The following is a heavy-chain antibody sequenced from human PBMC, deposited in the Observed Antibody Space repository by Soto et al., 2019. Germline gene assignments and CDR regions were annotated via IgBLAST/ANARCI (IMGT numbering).Heavy chain of an antibody. CDR1: GGSFSGYY. D-gene: IGHD3-22*01. CDR3: ARGYCYDSSGYCDFDY. V-gene: IGHV4-34*01. CDR2: INHSGST. Sequence: SETLSLTCAVYGGSFSGYYWSWIRQPPGKGLEWIGEINHSGSTNYNPSLKSRVTISVDTSKNQFSLKLSSVTAADTAVYYCARGYCYDSSGYCDFDYWGQGTLVTVSS. J-gene: IGHJ4*02.